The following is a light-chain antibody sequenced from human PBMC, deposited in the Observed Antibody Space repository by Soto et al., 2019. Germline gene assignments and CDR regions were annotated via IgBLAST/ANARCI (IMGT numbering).Light chain of an antibody. V-gene: IGKV1-33*01. CDR1: QHITNY. Sequence: DLQMTQSPSSLTASIGDRVTITCQASQHITNYLNWFQQKPGKAPQLLIYAASNLKTGVPSRFSGSGSATHFSFTISGLQPEDIGTYYCQQYDNLPITFGQGTRLEIK. J-gene: IGKJ5*01. CDR3: QQYDNLPIT. CDR2: AAS.